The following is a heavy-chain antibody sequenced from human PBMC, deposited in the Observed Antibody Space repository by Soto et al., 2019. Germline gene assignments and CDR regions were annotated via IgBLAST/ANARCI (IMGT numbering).Heavy chain of an antibody. V-gene: IGHV3-74*01. CDR2: INSDGIST. J-gene: IGHJ4*02. CDR1: VFTVSTYW. Sequence: PWGPLRLGCPASVFTVSTYWMYWVRQVPGKGLVWVSRINSDGISTSYADSVKGRFTISRDNAKNTLYLQMNSLRAEDTAVYYCARSRLHLDYWGQGTLVTVSS. D-gene: IGHD4-4*01. CDR3: ARSRLHLDY.